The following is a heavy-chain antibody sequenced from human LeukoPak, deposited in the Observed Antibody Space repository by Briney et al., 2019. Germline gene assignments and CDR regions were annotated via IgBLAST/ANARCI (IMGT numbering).Heavy chain of an antibody. J-gene: IGHJ5*02. CDR1: GGSISSYY. CDR2: IYYSGST. Sequence: ASETLSLTCTVSGGSISSYYWSWIRQPPGKGLEWIGYIYYSGSTNYNPPLKSRVTISVDTSKNQFSLKLSSVTAADTAVYYCASGGGVRGVIYWFDPWGQGTLVTVSS. D-gene: IGHD3-10*01. CDR3: ASGGGVRGVIYWFDP. V-gene: IGHV4-59*01.